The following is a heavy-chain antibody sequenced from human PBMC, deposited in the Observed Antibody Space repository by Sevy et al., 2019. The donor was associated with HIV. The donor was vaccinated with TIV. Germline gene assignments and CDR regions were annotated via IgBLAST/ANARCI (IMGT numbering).Heavy chain of an antibody. CDR3: ARGKEHYDFWSGYYQGVGMDV. V-gene: IGHV1-69*13. D-gene: IGHD3-3*01. J-gene: IGHJ6*02. CDR2: IIPIFGTA. Sequence: ASVKVSCKASGGTFSSYAISWVRQAPGQGLEWMGGIIPIFGTANYAQKFQGRVTITADESTSTAYMELSSLRSEDTAVYYCARGKEHYDFWSGYYQGVGMDVWGQGTTVTVSS. CDR1: GGTFSSYA.